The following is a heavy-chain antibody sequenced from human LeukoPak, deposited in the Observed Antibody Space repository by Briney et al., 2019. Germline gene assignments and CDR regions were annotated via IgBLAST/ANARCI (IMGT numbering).Heavy chain of an antibody. D-gene: IGHD4-17*01. CDR3: ARDVHGDYGSGWFDP. J-gene: IGHJ5*02. CDR1: GGTFNNSA. Sequence: SVKVSCKTSGGTFNNSAISWVRQAPGQRLEWLGGIMPLFGTAGYAQKFQGRVTITKDESTRTVYLELTSLTSDDTAVYYCARDVHGDYGSGWFDPWGQGTLVSVSS. V-gene: IGHV1-69*05. CDR2: IMPLFGTA.